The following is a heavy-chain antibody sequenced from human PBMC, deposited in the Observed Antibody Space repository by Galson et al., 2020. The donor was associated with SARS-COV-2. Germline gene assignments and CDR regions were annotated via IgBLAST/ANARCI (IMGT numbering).Heavy chain of an antibody. CDR1: AFNKKSSSYY. J-gene: IGHJ4*02. Sequence: VAAFNKKSSSYYWGWIRQPPGKGLEWIGSIYYSGSTYYNPSRKSRVTISVDTSKNQFSLKLSSVTAADTAVYYCARQIFPTYYYDSSGYPHFDYWGQGTLVTVSS. CDR3: ARQIFPTYYYDSSGYPHFDY. D-gene: IGHD3-22*01. V-gene: IGHV4-39*01. CDR2: IYYSGST.